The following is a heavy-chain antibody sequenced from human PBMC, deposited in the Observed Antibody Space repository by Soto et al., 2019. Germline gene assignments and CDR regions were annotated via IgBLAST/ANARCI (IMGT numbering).Heavy chain of an antibody. CDR2: ISAYNGNT. J-gene: IGHJ4*02. D-gene: IGHD1-26*01. CDR1: GYTFTSYG. Sequence: QVQLVQSGAEVKKPGASVKVSCKASGYTFTSYGISWVRQAPGQGLEWMGWISAYNGNTNYAQKLQGRVPMTTDTSTSTACMELRSMRSDDTSVYYCARDSSGGSDSFDYWGQGTLVTVSS. V-gene: IGHV1-18*01. CDR3: ARDSSGGSDSFDY.